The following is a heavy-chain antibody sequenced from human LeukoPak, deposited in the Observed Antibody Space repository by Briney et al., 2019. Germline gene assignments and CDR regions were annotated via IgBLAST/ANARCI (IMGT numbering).Heavy chain of an antibody. J-gene: IGHJ4*02. Sequence: SGPTLVNPTQTLTVTCSFSGFSVSSRGVAVAWIRQPPGRALEWLAIIFWHDEKHYSPSLNNRLTITKDTSKNQMLLTIPKIDPVDTATFYCALRFSEALAFDYWGQGSLVTVSS. CDR3: ALRFSEALAFDY. CDR1: GFSVSSRGVA. CDR2: IFWHDEK. V-gene: IGHV2-5*01.